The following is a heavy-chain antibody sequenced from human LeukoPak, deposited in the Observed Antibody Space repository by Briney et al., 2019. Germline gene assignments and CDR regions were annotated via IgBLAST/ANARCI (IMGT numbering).Heavy chain of an antibody. CDR3: ARDVGD. CDR1: GYIYTGYY. D-gene: IGHD3-16*01. V-gene: IGHV1-2*02. CDR2: IDPNSGAT. Sequence: ASVKVSCKASGYIYTGYYMHWVRQARGKGLEWMGWIDPNSGATNYAQKFQGRVNMTRDTSIGTAYMELSSLRSDDTAIYYCARDVGDWGQGTLVTVSS. J-gene: IGHJ4*02.